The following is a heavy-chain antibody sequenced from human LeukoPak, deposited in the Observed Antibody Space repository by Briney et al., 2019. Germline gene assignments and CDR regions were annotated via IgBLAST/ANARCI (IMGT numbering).Heavy chain of an antibody. CDR2: KKKDGREE. Sequence: GGSLRLFCAASGFTYRSYWMRWVRQAPAKELEGVANKKKDGREEYYVDSVKGRFTISRDNAKNSLFLQMNSLTVEDTAVYYWARAIRGSAVDTGDRWGQGTLVSVSS. J-gene: IGHJ4*02. D-gene: IGHD3-10*01. V-gene: IGHV3-7*01. CDR3: ARAIRGSAVDTGDR. CDR1: GFTYRSYW.